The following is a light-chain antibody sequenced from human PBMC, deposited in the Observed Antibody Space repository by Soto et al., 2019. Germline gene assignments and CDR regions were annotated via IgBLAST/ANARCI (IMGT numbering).Light chain of an antibody. Sequence: QSALTQPASVSGSPGQSITISCTGSSSDVGGYNYVSWYQHHPGKAPKLMIYEVSYRPSGVSNRFSGSKSGNTASLTISGLQAEDDADYYCSSYTSSSTLVFGGRTQLTVL. CDR3: SSYTSSSTLV. J-gene: IGLJ7*01. V-gene: IGLV2-14*01. CDR1: SSDVGGYNY. CDR2: EVS.